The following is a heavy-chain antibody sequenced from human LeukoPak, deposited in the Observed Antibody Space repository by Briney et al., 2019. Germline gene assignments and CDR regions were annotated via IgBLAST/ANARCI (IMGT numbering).Heavy chain of an antibody. Sequence: PGGSLRLSCAASGLSFSTFAMSWVRQGPARGLEWVSSIRGNGETIYADSVKGRFTLSSDSSRNTVYLQLNNLRVEDTAIYYCARASWVSSTDAVRWGQGTLVTVSS. V-gene: IGHV3-23*01. CDR2: IRGNGET. CDR3: ARASWVSSTDAVR. CDR1: GLSFSTFA. D-gene: IGHD3-16*01. J-gene: IGHJ4*02.